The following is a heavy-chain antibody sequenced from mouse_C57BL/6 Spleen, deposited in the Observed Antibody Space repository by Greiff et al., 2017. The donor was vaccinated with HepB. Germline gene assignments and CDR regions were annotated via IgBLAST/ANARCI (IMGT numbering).Heavy chain of an antibody. CDR2: IDPSDSYT. CDR3: ARDALVTTGDWFAY. J-gene: IGHJ3*01. Sequence: QVQLQQPGAELVMPGASVKLSCKASGYTFTSYWMHWVKQRPGQGLEWIGEIDPSDSYTNYNQKFKGKSTLTVDKSSSTAYMQLSSLTSEDSAVYYSARDALVTTGDWFAYWGQGTLVTVSA. D-gene: IGHD2-2*01. CDR1: GYTFTSYW. V-gene: IGHV1-69*01.